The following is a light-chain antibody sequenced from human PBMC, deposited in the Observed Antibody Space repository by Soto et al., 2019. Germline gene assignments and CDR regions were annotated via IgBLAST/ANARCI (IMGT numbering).Light chain of an antibody. J-gene: IGKJ4*01. V-gene: IGKV3-20*01. CDR3: QQYGSSPLT. CDR2: GAS. Sequence: EIVLTQSPGTLSLYPGERATLSCSASQSVSSSYLAWYQQKPGQAPRLLIYGASSRATGIPDRFRRSGSGTDFTLTISRLEPEDCAVYYCQQYGSSPLTCGGGTKVEIK. CDR1: QSVSSSY.